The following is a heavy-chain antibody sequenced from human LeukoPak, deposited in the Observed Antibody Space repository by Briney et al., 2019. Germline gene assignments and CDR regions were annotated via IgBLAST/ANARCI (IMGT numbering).Heavy chain of an antibody. J-gene: IGHJ5*02. Sequence: GGSLRLSCAASGFTFSSYSMNWVRQAPGKGLEWVSSISSSSSSYIYYADSVKGRFTISRDNAKNSLYLQMNSLRAKDTAVYYCARDLGVAVAGTGLFPWGQGTLVTVSS. D-gene: IGHD6-19*01. V-gene: IGHV3-21*01. CDR3: ARDLGVAVAGTGLFP. CDR2: ISSSSSSYI. CDR1: GFTFSSYS.